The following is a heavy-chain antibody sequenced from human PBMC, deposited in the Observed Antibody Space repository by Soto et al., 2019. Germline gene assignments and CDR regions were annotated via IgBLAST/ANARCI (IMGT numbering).Heavy chain of an antibody. D-gene: IGHD3-16*02. CDR3: ARMRGLGEISPFFDH. CDR1: GGSISSDN. Sequence: SETLSLTCTVSGGSISSDNWSWIRQPPGKGLEWIGYIYPNGRTNYNPSLRGRVAISIDKSKNQFSLRLDSVFAADAAVYFCARMRGLGEISPFFDHWGQGTLVTVSS. V-gene: IGHV4-59*01. CDR2: IYPNGRT. J-gene: IGHJ4*02.